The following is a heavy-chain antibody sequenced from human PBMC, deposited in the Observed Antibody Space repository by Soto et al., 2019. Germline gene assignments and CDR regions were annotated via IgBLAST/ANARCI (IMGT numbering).Heavy chain of an antibody. CDR2: IIPIIGMT. J-gene: IGHJ6*02. CDR1: GGTFSIYT. CDR3: AGAGGSGTYPMDV. V-gene: IGHV1-69*02. Sequence: QVQLVKSGAEVKKPGSSVKVSCKASGGTFSIYTISWVLQAPGHGIEWMGRIIPIIGMTNYAQRLQGRVTITVDRSSTTAYMELSSLRSEDTAVYYCAGAGGSGTYPMDVWGQGTTVTVSS. D-gene: IGHD3-10*01.